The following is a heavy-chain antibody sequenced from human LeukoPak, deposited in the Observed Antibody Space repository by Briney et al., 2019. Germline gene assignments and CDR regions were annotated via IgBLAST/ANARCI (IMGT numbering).Heavy chain of an antibody. CDR1: GGSISSGGFY. J-gene: IGHJ3*02. D-gene: IGHD5-12*01. Sequence: SQTLSLTCTVSGGSISSGGFYWNWIRQHPGKGLEWIGHIYYSGGTYYNPSLKSRVTISVDTSKTQFSLKLSSVTAADTAVYYCPRDRVVATIPDAFDIWGQGTMVTVSS. CDR2: IYYSGGT. CDR3: PRDRVVATIPDAFDI. V-gene: IGHV4-31*03.